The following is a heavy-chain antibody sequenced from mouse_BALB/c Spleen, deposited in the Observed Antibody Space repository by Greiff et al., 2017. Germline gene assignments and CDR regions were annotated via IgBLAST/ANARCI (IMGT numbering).Heavy chain of an antibody. J-gene: IGHJ4*01. CDR3: AAYGNYDYAMDY. CDR1: GYTFTSYW. V-gene: IGHV1S81*02. CDR2: INPSNGRT. Sequence: QVQLQQSGAELVKPGASVKLSCKASGYTFTSYWMHWVKQRPGQGLEWIGEINPSNGRTNYNEKFKSKATLTVDKSSSTAYMQLSSLTSEDSAVYYCAAYGNYDYAMDYWGQGTSVTVSS. D-gene: IGHD2-1*01.